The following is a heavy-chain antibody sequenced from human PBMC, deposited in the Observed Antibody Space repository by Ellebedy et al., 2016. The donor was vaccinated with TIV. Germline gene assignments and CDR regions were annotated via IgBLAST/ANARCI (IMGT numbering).Heavy chain of an antibody. CDR3: AKDRCSGGNCYPHRFDC. CDR2: IRGNGDST. Sequence: GESLKISXTASGFTFNNYGMSWVRQAPGKGLEWVSDIRGNGDSTDYADSVKGRFTISRDNSKNTLYLQMNSLRAEDTAVYYCAKDRCSGGNCYPHRFDCWGQGTLVTVSS. V-gene: IGHV3-23*01. CDR1: GFTFNNYG. D-gene: IGHD2-15*01. J-gene: IGHJ4*02.